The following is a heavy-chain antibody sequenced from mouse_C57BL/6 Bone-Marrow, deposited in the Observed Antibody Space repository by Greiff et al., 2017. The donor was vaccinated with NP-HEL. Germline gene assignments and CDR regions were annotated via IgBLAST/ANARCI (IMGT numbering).Heavy chain of an antibody. CDR1: GFTFSSYA. Sequence: DVMLVESGEGLVKPGGSLKLSCAASGFTFSSYAMSWVRQTPEKRLEWVAYISSGGDYIYYADTVKGRFTISRDNARNTLYLQMSSLKSEDTAMYYCTRGYGYFAYWGQGTLVTVSA. CDR2: ISSGGDYI. V-gene: IGHV5-9-1*02. CDR3: TRGYGYFAY. D-gene: IGHD2-2*01. J-gene: IGHJ3*01.